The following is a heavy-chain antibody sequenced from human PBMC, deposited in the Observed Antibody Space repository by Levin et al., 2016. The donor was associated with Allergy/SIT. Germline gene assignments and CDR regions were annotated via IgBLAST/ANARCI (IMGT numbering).Heavy chain of an antibody. V-gene: IGHV5-51*01. D-gene: IGHD3-10*01. J-gene: IGHJ3*02. CDR2: IYPGDSDT. CDR3: AREGARITMVRGVRNDAFDI. Sequence: VRQMPGKGLEWMGIIYPGDSDTRYSPSFQGQVTISADKSISTAYLQWSSLKASDTAMYYCAREGARITMVRGVRNDAFDIWGQGTMVTVSS.